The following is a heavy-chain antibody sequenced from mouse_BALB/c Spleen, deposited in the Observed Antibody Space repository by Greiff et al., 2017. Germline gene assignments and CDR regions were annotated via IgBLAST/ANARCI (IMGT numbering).Heavy chain of an antibody. CDR3: TRGWLPCAWFAY. CDR1: GYTFTDYE. CDR2: IDPETGGT. J-gene: IGHJ3*01. V-gene: IGHV1-15*01. Sequence: QVQLQQSGAELVRPGASVTLSCKASGYTFTDYEMHWVKQTPVHGLEWIGAIDPETGGTAYNQKFKGKATLTADKSSSTAYMELRSLTSEDSAVYYCTRGWLPCAWFAYWGQGTLVTVSA. D-gene: IGHD2-3*01.